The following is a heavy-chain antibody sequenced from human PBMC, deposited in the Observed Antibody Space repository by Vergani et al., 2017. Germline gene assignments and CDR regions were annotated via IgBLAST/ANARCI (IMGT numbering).Heavy chain of an antibody. D-gene: IGHD2-21*02. Sequence: QVQLQESGPGLVKPSETLSLPCTVSGGSISSYYWSWIRQPPGKGLEWIGYIYYSGSTNYNPSLKSRVTISVDTSKNQFSLKLSSVTAADTALYYCARNPYCGGDCYSDAFDIWGQGTMVTVSS. CDR3: ARNPYCGGDCYSDAFDI. V-gene: IGHV4-59*01. J-gene: IGHJ3*02. CDR2: IYYSGST. CDR1: GGSISSYY.